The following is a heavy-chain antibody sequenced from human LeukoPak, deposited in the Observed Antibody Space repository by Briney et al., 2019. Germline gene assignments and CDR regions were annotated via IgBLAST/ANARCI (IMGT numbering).Heavy chain of an antibody. CDR2: IYTSGST. D-gene: IGHD5-12*01. V-gene: IGHV4-61*02. CDR1: GGSISSGSYY. J-gene: IGHJ6*03. Sequence: PSQTLSLTCTVSGGSISSGSYYWSWIRQPAGKGLEWIGRIYTSGSTNYNPSLKSRVTISVDTSKNQFSLKLSSVTAADTAVYYCARDLWGPSGYDPALYYYYMDVWGKGTTVTVSS. CDR3: ARDLWGPSGYDPALYYYYMDV.